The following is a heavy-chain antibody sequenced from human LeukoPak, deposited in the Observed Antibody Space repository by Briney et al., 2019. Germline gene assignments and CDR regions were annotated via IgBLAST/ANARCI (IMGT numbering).Heavy chain of an antibody. D-gene: IGHD1-26*01. CDR1: GASVSSASY. V-gene: IGHV4-61*01. Sequence: ASETLSLTCTVSGASVSSASYRSWIRQPPGKGVEWIAHIYNGVNTNYNPSLKSRVTISVDTSKSQFSLRLNSVTAADTAVYYCARSRAFNSGAFDPWGQGTLVTVSS. CDR3: ARSRAFNSGAFDP. CDR2: IYNGVNT. J-gene: IGHJ5*02.